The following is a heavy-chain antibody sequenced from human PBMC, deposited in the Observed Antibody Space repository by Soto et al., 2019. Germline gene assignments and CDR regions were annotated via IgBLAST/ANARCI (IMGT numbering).Heavy chain of an antibody. CDR1: GFVLSDYY. D-gene: IGHD1-26*01. V-gene: IGHV3-11*06. CDR3: ATAIGRYSLEFFQD. J-gene: IGHJ1*01. Sequence: PGGSLRLSCAASGFVLSDYYMSWIRQAPGKGLEWVSYISSSGTYINYADSVKGRFTISRDNAKNSLSLQMHSVIPEDTAVYYCATAIGRYSLEFFQDWGQGTLVTVSS. CDR2: ISSSGTYI.